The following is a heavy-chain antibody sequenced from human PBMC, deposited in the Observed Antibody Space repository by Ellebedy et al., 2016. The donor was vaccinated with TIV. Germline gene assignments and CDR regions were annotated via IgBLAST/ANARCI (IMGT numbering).Heavy chain of an antibody. CDR2: INPNTGGT. D-gene: IGHD1-1*01. J-gene: IGHJ4*02. Sequence: ASVKVSCKASGYTFTGYYIHWVRQAPGQGLEWMGWINPNTGGTYYAQKFQGWVTMTRDTSISTAYMELTRLSSDDTAVYYCATAGTQEKDYFDYWGQGTLVTVSS. CDR3: ATAGTQEKDYFDY. CDR1: GYTFTGYY. V-gene: IGHV1-2*04.